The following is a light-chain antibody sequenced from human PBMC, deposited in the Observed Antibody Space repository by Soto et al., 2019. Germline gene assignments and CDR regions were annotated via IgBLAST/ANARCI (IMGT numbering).Light chain of an antibody. Sequence: EIVLPLAPCTLSLSPVERPTLSCVAVQSVSSSYLAWYQQKPGQAPRLLIYGASSRATGIPDRFSGSGSETDFTLTINRLEPEDFALYYCQHYHSVHRIAFGQGTRLEIK. V-gene: IGKV3-20*01. CDR1: QSVSSSY. J-gene: IGKJ5*01. CDR2: GAS. CDR3: QHYHSVHRIA.